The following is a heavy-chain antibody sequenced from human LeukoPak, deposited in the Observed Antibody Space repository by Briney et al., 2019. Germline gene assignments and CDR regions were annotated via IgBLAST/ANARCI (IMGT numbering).Heavy chain of an antibody. Sequence: GGYLRRYGAASGFRFSNFAMSWVGQAQGQGLKWVSIIIGSSGDTLYADSVKGRFTISRDISKNRLYLQMNSLRAEDTALYYCAKGAYDYIEMGYFDDWGQGTLVTVSS. J-gene: IGHJ4*02. CDR2: IIGSSGDT. D-gene: IGHD5-12*01. CDR3: AKGAYDYIEMGYFDD. V-gene: IGHV3-23*01. CDR1: GFRFSNFA.